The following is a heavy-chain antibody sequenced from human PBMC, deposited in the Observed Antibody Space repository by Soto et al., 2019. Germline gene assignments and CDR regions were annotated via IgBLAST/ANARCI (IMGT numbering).Heavy chain of an antibody. CDR2: IFANGHT. Sequence: PSETLSLTCTVYGGSISEKYWNWVRQPPGKGLEWIGLIFANGHTDYNPSLKSRVTMSVDASKNQFSLRLTSMTAADTAVYYCVASLAASGLNGLDPWGRGTLVTVSS. CDR3: VASLAASGLNGLDP. J-gene: IGHJ5*02. CDR1: GGSISEKY. V-gene: IGHV4-4*07. D-gene: IGHD6-13*01.